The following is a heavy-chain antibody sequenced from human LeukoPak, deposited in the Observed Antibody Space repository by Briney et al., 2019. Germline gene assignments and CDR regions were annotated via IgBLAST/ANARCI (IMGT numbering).Heavy chain of an antibody. Sequence: GGSLRLSCAAAGFTFSTYATTWVRQGPGKGLEWVSAIRPDGDRTYYANSVRGRFTISRDTSKDTVYLQINGLRVEDTAVYYCAREQSGTRGWYTVDYWGQGTLVTVSS. CDR2: IRPDGDRT. CDR3: AREQSGTRGWYTVDY. D-gene: IGHD6-19*01. CDR1: GFTFSTYA. V-gene: IGHV3-23*01. J-gene: IGHJ4*02.